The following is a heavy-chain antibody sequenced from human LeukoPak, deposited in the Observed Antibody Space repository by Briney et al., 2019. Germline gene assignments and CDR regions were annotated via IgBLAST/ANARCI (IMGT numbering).Heavy chain of an antibody. D-gene: IGHD6-19*01. V-gene: IGHV3-9*01. CDR2: ISWNSGSI. CDR3: AKDSSRSGWYVYLDY. J-gene: IGHJ4*02. CDR1: GFTFDDYA. Sequence: GRSLRLSCAASGFTFDDYAMHWVRQAPGKGLEWVSGISWNSGSIGYADSVKGRFTISRDNAKNSMYLQMNSLRAEDTALYYCAKDSSRSGWYVYLDYWGQGTLVTVSS.